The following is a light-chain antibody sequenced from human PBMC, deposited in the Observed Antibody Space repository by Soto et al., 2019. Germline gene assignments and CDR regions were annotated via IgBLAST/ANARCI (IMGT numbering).Light chain of an antibody. CDR2: LGS. V-gene: IGKV2-28*01. J-gene: IGKJ1*01. Sequence: DLVMTQSPLSLPVTPGEPASISCRSSQSLLHRSGYNYLDWYLQKPGQSPQLLIYLGSNRSSGVPDRFRGSGSGTDFTLKISRVEAEDVGVYYCMQPLQTPRTFGQGTKVEIK. CDR1: QSLLHRSGYNY. CDR3: MQPLQTPRT.